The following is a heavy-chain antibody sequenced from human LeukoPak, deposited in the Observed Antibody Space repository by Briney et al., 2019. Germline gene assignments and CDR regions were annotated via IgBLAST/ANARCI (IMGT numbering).Heavy chain of an antibody. V-gene: IGHV3-11*04. CDR1: GFTVSDNY. CDR2: ISSSGSTI. Sequence: GGSLRLSCAASGFTVSDNYMTWVRQAPGKGLEWVSYISSSGSTIYYADSVQGRFTIFRDNAKNSLYLQMNILGAEDTAVYYCARDTFRGVKSIDYWGQGTLVTVSS. D-gene: IGHD3-16*01. CDR3: ARDTFRGVKSIDY. J-gene: IGHJ4*02.